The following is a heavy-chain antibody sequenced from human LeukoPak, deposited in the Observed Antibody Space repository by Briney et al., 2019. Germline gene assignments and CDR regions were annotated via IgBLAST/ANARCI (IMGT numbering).Heavy chain of an antibody. CDR2: IWYDGSKK. V-gene: IGHV3-33*01. Sequence: GGSLRLSCAASGFTFSNYGMHWVRQAPGKGLEWVAVIWYDGSKKYSADSVKGRFTISRDNSKNTLYLQMDSLGAEDTAVYYCARYNTGSVDYWGQGTLVTVSS. J-gene: IGHJ4*02. D-gene: IGHD2-8*02. CDR1: GFTFSNYG. CDR3: ARYNTGSVDY.